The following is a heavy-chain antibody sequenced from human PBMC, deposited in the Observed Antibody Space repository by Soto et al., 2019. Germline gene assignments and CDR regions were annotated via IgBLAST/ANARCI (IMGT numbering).Heavy chain of an antibody. V-gene: IGHV1-46*03. J-gene: IGHJ4*02. Sequence: GASVKVSCKASGYTFTSYYMHWVRQAPGQGLEWMGIINPSGGSTSYAQKFQCRVTMTRNTSTSTVYMELSSLSSEVTAGYYGAGEQGVVTAFFDYWGQGTLVTVSS. CDR1: GYTFTSYY. CDR2: INPSGGST. CDR3: AGEQGVVTAFFDY. D-gene: IGHD2-21*02.